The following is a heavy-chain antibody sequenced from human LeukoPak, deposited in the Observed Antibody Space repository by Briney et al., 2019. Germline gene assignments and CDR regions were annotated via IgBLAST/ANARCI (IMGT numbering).Heavy chain of an antibody. V-gene: IGHV3-23*01. CDR1: GFTFSSYA. Sequence: GGSLRLSCAASGFTFSSYAMSWVRQAPGKGLEWVSAISGSGGSTYYADSVKGRFTISRDNSKNTLYLQMNSLRAEDTAVYYCAKGSVYSGSYKGAFDIWGQGTMVTVSS. D-gene: IGHD1-26*01. J-gene: IGHJ3*02. CDR3: AKGSVYSGSYKGAFDI. CDR2: ISGSGGST.